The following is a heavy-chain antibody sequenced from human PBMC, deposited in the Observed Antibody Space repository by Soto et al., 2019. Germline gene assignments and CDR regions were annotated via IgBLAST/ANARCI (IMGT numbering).Heavy chain of an antibody. D-gene: IGHD2-15*01. CDR2: IIPILGIA. V-gene: IGHV1-69*04. Sequence: SVKVSCKASGGTFSSYTISWVRQAPGQGLEWMGRIIPILGIANYAQKFQGRVTITADKSTSTAYMELSSLRSEDTAVYYCAREWSGGSCYSVRRFDPWXQGTLVTVS. CDR1: GGTFSSYT. CDR3: AREWSGGSCYSVRRFDP. J-gene: IGHJ5*02.